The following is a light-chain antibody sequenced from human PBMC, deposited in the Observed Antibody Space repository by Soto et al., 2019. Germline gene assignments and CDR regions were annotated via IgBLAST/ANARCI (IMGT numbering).Light chain of an antibody. J-gene: IGKJ1*01. Sequence: EIVMTQSPATLSVSPGERATLSCRASQSVSSNLAWYQQKPGQAPRLLIYGASTRATGIPARFSGSGSGTEFTLTISSLQSKVFAAYYCRQFNNWSPRTFGQGTNVEIK. CDR1: QSVSSN. CDR2: GAS. V-gene: IGKV3-15*01. CDR3: RQFNNWSPRT.